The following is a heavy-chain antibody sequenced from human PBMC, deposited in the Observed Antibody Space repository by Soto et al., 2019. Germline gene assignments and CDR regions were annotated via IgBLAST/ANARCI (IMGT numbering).Heavy chain of an antibody. J-gene: IGHJ3*02. D-gene: IGHD3-10*01. Sequence: RLSCVTSGFTFGNYWLSWVRQAPGKGLEWVANIKPGGRERNYVNSVRGRFSISRDDAEKSHYLQLSSLRAEDTDVYYCAKYGAGNDGAYAFDIWGQGTMVTVSS. V-gene: IGHV3-7*03. CDR3: AKYGAGNDGAYAFDI. CDR2: IKPGGRER. CDR1: GFTFGNYW.